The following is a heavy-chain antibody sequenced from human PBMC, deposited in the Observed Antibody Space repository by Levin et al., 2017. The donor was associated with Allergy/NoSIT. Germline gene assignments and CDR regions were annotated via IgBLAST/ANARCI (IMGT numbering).Heavy chain of an antibody. Sequence: GGSLRLSCAASGFTVSSNYMSWVRQAPGKGLEWVSVIYSGGSTYYADSAKGRFTISRDNSKNTVYLQMNSLRAEDTAVYYCARSVSNYFDSWGQGTLVTVSS. V-gene: IGHV3-66*01. CDR2: IYSGGST. CDR1: GFTVSSNY. D-gene: IGHD4-17*01. CDR3: ARSVSNYFDS. J-gene: IGHJ4*02.